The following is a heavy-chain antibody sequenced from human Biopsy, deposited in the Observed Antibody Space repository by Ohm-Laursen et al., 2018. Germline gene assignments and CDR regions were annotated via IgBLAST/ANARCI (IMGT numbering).Heavy chain of an antibody. D-gene: IGHD1-7*01. CDR2: VYYTGTT. V-gene: IGHV4-59*12. CDR1: GGSLCDPITIYY. J-gene: IGHJ4*02. CDR3: ATGPKRLTGTSYFES. Sequence: SETLSLTCSVSGGSLCDPITIYYWNWIRLSPDKGLEWIGSVYYTGTTNYNPSLKSRVSVSEDTSRRQFSLRLTSVTAADTAVYYCATGPKRLTGTSYFESWGRGILVTVSS.